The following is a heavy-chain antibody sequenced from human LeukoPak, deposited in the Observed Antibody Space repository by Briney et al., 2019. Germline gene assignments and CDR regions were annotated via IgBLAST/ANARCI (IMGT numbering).Heavy chain of an antibody. Sequence: GRSLRLSCAASGFTFDDYAMHWVRQAPGKGLEWVSGISWNSGSIGYADSVKGRFIISRDNAKNSLYLQMNSLRAEDTALYYCAKDGQSGGWYPDYWGQGTLVTVSS. J-gene: IGHJ4*02. D-gene: IGHD6-19*01. V-gene: IGHV3-9*01. CDR2: ISWNSGSI. CDR1: GFTFDDYA. CDR3: AKDGQSGGWYPDY.